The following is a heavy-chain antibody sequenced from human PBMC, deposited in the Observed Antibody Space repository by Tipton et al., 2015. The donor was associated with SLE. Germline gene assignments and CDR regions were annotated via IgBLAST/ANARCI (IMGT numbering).Heavy chain of an antibody. CDR1: GFSFSDYG. V-gene: IGHV3-30*03. CDR2: IYYDGTDK. D-gene: IGHD6-13*01. J-gene: IGHJ6*02. Sequence: SLRLSCAASGFSFSDYGMHWVRQAPGKGLEWVAVIYYDGTDKYYADSVKGRFTISRDNSKNTLYLQMNSLRAEDTAVYYCASELVYYYGMDVWGQGTTVTVSS. CDR3: ASELVYYYGMDV.